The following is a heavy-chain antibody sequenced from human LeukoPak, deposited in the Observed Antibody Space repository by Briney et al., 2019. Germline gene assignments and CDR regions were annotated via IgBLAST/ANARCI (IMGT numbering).Heavy chain of an antibody. D-gene: IGHD2-21*01. CDR2: ISTYNGNT. CDR3: VRGAPYCDKSACSSPGHH. Sequence: ASVKVSCKASGYTFTSYGITWVRQAPGQGLEWMGWISTYNGNTNDAQKFLDRVILTRDISSTTAYLELRSLRPDDTAVYFCVRGAPYCDKSACSSPGHHWGQGTLVTVSS. J-gene: IGHJ4*02. CDR1: GYTFTSYG. V-gene: IGHV1-18*01.